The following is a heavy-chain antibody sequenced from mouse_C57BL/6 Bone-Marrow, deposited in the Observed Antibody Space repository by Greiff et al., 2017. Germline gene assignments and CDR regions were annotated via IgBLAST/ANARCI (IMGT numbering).Heavy chain of an antibody. CDR1: GYTFTDYE. CDR3: TREDYYSNSWWYFDV. CDR2: LDPETGGT. J-gene: IGHJ1*03. D-gene: IGHD2-5*01. Sequence: VQLQQSGAELVRPGASVTLSCKASGYTFTDYEMHWVKQTPVHGLEWIGALDPETGGTAYNQKFKGKAILTADKSSSTAYMELRSLTSEDSAVYYCTREDYYSNSWWYFDVWGTGTTVTVSS. V-gene: IGHV1-15*01.